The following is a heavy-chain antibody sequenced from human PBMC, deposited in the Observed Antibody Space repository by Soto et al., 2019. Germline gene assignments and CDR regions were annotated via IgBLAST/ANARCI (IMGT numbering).Heavy chain of an antibody. CDR3: ARIPYDRSGQGYYYYYGMDV. CDR2: IIPIFGTA. D-gene: IGHD3-22*01. V-gene: IGHV1-69*01. Sequence: QVQLVQSGAEVKKPGSSVKVSCKASGGTFSSYAISWVRQAPGHGLEWMGGIIPIFGTANYAQKFQGRVTITADESTSTAYMELSSLRSEDTAVYYCARIPYDRSGQGYYYYYGMDVWGQGTTVTVAS. J-gene: IGHJ6*02. CDR1: GGTFSSYA.